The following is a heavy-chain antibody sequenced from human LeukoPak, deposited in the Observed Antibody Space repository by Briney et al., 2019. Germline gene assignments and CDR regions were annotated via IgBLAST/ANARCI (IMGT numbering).Heavy chain of an antibody. CDR2: ISSSSSTI. D-gene: IGHD3-10*01. CDR3: ARDLWFGELSEVGFDY. Sequence: PGGSLRLSCAASGFTFSTYSMNWVRQAPGKGLEWVSYISSSSSTIYYADSVKGRFTISRDNAKNSLYLQMNSLRDEDTAVYYCARDLWFGELSEVGFDYWGQGTLVTVSS. V-gene: IGHV3-48*02. J-gene: IGHJ4*02. CDR1: GFTFSTYS.